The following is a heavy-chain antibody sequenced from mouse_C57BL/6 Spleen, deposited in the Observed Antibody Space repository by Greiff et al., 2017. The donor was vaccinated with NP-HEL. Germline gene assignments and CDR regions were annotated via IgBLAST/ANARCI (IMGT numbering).Heavy chain of an antibody. D-gene: IGHD2-3*01. Sequence: VQLQQSGPELVKPGASVKISCKASGYAFSSSWMNWVKQRPGKGLEWIGRIYPGDGDTNYNGKFKGKATLTADKSSSTAYMQLSSLTSEDSAVYFCARSVYDGYYDYWGQGTTLTVSS. CDR3: ARSVYDGYYDY. CDR2: IYPGDGDT. J-gene: IGHJ2*01. CDR1: GYAFSSSW. V-gene: IGHV1-82*01.